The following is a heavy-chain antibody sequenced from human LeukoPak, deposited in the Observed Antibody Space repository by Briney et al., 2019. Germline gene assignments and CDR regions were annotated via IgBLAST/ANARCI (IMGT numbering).Heavy chain of an antibody. CDR2: INHSGST. V-gene: IGHV4-34*01. CDR3: ARVFAYSNYIYYYYYMDV. CDR1: GGSFSGYY. D-gene: IGHD4-11*01. Sequence: SETLSLTCAVYGGSFSGYYWSWIRQPPGKGLGWIGEINHSGSTNYNPSLKSRVTISVDTSKNQFSLKLSSVTAADTAVYYCARVFAYSNYIYYYYYMDVWGKGTTVTVSS. J-gene: IGHJ6*03.